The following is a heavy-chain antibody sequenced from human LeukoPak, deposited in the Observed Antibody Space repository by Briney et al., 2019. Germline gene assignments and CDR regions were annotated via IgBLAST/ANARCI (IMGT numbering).Heavy chain of an antibody. J-gene: IGHJ4*02. CDR1: GGIFSSYA. V-gene: IGHV1-69*13. D-gene: IGHD2-2*01. CDR3: ARASRGTYCSSTSCSLDY. CDR2: IIPIFGTA. Sequence: SVKVSCKASGGIFSSYAISWVRQAPGQGLEWMGGIIPIFGTANYAQKFQGRVTITADESTSTAYMELSSLRSEDTAVYYCARASRGTYCSSTSCSLDYWGQGTLVTVSS.